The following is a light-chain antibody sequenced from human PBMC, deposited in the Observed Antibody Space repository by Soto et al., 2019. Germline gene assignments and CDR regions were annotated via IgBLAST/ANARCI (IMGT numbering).Light chain of an antibody. CDR2: GAS. J-gene: IGKJ4*01. CDR1: QSVSSN. V-gene: IGKV3-15*01. CDR3: QQYGSSQLT. Sequence: EMVMTQSPATLSVSPGERATLSCRASQSVSSNLAWYQKKPGQAPRLLIYGASTRATGIPARFSGSGSGTEFTLTISSLQSEDFEVYYCQQYGSSQLTLGGGTKVDIK.